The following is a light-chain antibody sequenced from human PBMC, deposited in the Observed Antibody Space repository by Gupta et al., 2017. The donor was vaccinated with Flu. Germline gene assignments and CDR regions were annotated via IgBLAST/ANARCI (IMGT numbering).Light chain of an antibody. CDR2: EVK. Sequence: HSALPQPASLSGSPGQSVTIPCPATSSEVGDYDYVFLYQPHPGQAPKLILYEVKNRPSGISDRVSGSKSGKTASLTISGLQAEDEAHYFCSSYTRIDTVVFGGGTKLTVL. V-gene: IGLV2-14*01. CDR1: SSEVGDYDY. CDR3: SSYTRIDTVV. J-gene: IGLJ3*02.